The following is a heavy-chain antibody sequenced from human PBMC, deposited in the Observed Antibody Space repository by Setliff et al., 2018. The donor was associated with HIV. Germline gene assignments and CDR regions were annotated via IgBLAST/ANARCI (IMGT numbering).Heavy chain of an antibody. CDR1: GFTFSDHS. V-gene: IGHV3-72*01. J-gene: IGHJ4*02. CDR2: SRNKANRYTT. D-gene: IGHD2-2*02. Sequence: GGSLRLSCAASGFTFSDHSMDWVRQAPGKGLEWVGRSRNKANRYTTEYAASVKGRFTISRDDSKTSLYLQMNSLKTEDTAVYYCAREAYCSSTTCYKGGDRHFDYWGLGTLVTVSS. CDR3: AREAYCSSTTCYKGGDRHFDY.